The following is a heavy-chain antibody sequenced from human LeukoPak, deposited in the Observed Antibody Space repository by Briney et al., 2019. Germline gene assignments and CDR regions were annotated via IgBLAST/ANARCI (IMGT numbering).Heavy chain of an antibody. CDR1: GFTFSSYD. D-gene: IGHD3-3*01. V-gene: IGHV3-13*01. CDR2: IGTAGDT. J-gene: IGHJ3*02. CDR3: ASAPSDDHAFDI. Sequence: PGGSLRLSCAASGFTFSSYDMHWVRQATGKGLEWVSAIGTAGDTYYPGSVKGRFTISRENAKNSLYLQMNSLRAEDTAVYYCASAPSDDHAFDIWGQGTMVTVSS.